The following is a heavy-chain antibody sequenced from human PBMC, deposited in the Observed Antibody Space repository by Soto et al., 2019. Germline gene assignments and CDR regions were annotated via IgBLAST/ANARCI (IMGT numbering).Heavy chain of an antibody. V-gene: IGHV1-18*01. D-gene: IGHD1-26*01. CDR1: GYTFTSYG. CDR3: AREGLGDSGHDYQGTVNY. CDR2: ISAYNGNT. Sequence: ASVKVSCKASGYTFTSYGISWVRQAPGQGLEWMGWISAYNGNTNYAQKLQGRVTMTTDTSTSTAYMELRSLRSEDTAVYYCAREGLGDSGHDYQGTVNYWGQATLVP. J-gene: IGHJ4*02.